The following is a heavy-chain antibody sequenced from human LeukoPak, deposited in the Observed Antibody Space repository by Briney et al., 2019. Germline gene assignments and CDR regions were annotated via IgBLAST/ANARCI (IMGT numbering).Heavy chain of an antibody. CDR2: ISGSGDST. CDR1: RFTFSNYA. Sequence: GGSLRLSCAASRFTFSNYAMSWVRQAPGKGLEWVSTISGSGDSTYYAGSVKGRFTISRDNSKNTLSLQMNSLRAEDTAVYYCAKSHSVAVAGTYSTYYFDSWGQGTLVTVSS. D-gene: IGHD6-19*01. V-gene: IGHV3-23*01. CDR3: AKSHSVAVAGTYSTYYFDS. J-gene: IGHJ4*02.